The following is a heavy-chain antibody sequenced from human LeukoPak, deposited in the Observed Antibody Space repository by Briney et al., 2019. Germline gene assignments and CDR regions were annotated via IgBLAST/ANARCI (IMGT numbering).Heavy chain of an antibody. J-gene: IGHJ4*02. CDR3: ARVPLHPQKYSSSRPYYFDY. CDR2: INHSGST. V-gene: IGHV4-39*07. CDR1: GGSISSGGYY. D-gene: IGHD6-13*01. Sequence: PSETLSLTCTVSGGSISSGGYYWSWIRQPPGKGLEWIGEINHSGSTNYNPSLKSRVTISVDTSKNQFSLKLSSVTAADTAVYYCARVPLHPQKYSSSRPYYFDYWGQGTLVTVSS.